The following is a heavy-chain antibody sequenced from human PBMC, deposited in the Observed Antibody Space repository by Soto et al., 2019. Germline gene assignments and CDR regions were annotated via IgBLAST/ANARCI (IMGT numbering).Heavy chain of an antibody. CDR1: GGSISSRVYY. D-gene: IGHD6-19*01. V-gene: IGHV4-31*03. Sequence: RSETLSLTCTVSGGSISSRVYYLSWSRHHPVMGLEWMGYIYYSGSTFYNPCVKSRVTISVDTSKIQFFLKLSSVTVAETAVYYCARDIAVAGTYYYYGMDVWGQGTTVTVSS. CDR2: IYYSGST. J-gene: IGHJ6*02. CDR3: ARDIAVAGTYYYYGMDV.